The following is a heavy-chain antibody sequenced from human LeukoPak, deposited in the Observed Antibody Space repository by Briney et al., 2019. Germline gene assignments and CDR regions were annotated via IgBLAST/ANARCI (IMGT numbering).Heavy chain of an antibody. D-gene: IGHD6-13*01. CDR3: ARRSSSFVDY. J-gene: IGHJ4*02. V-gene: IGHV1-18*01. CDR2: ISAYNGNT. Sequence: GESLKISCKGSGYTFTSYGISWVRQAPGQGLEWMGWISAYNGNTNYAQKLQGRVTMTTDTSTSTAYMELRSLRSDDTAVYYCARRSSSFVDYWGQGTLVTVSS. CDR1: GYTFTSYG.